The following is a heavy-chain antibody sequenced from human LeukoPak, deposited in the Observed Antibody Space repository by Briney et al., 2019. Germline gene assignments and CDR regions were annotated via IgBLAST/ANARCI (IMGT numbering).Heavy chain of an antibody. CDR2: ISGSGGST. V-gene: IGHV3-23*01. D-gene: IGHD2-21*02. Sequence: GGSLRLFCAASGFTFGSYAMRWVRQASGEGLEWASAISGSGGSTYYADSVKGRFTSSRDNSKNTLYLQMNSLRAEDTAVYYCAKVVGGFFVVVTGGAFDIWGQGTMVTVSS. CDR1: GFTFGSYA. J-gene: IGHJ3*02. CDR3: AKVVGGFFVVVTGGAFDI.